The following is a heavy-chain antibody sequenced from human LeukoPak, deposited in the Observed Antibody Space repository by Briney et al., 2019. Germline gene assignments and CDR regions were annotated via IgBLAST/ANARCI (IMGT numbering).Heavy chain of an antibody. CDR2: IIPIFGTA. CDR1: GGTFSSYA. V-gene: IGHV1-69*13. J-gene: IGHJ5*02. Sequence: SVEVSRKASGGTFSSYAISWVRQAPGQGLEWMGGIIPIFGTANYAQKFQGRVTITADESTSTAYMELSSLRSEDTAVYYCARQAGYCSSTSCSLNWFDPWGQGTLVTVSS. CDR3: ARQAGYCSSTSCSLNWFDP. D-gene: IGHD2-2*03.